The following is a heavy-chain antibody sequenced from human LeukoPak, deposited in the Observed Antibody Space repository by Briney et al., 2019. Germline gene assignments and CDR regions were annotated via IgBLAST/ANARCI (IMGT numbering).Heavy chain of an antibody. CDR1: GGSISSGGYY. D-gene: IGHD3-3*01. CDR2: IYYSGST. V-gene: IGHV4-31*03. CDR3: ARGYDFWSGYYPYYYYGMDV. Sequence: SETLSLTCTVSGGSISSGGYYWSWIRQHPGKGLEWIGYIYYSGSTYYNPSLKSRVTTSVDTSKNQFSLKLSSVTAADTAVYYCARGYDFWSGYYPYYYYGMDVWGQGTTVTVSS. J-gene: IGHJ6*02.